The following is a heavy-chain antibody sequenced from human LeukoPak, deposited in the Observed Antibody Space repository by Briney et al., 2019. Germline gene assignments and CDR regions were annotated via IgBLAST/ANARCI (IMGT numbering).Heavy chain of an antibody. D-gene: IGHD5-12*01. J-gene: IGHJ4*02. Sequence: GGSLRLSCAASGFTVSRSYMGWVRQPPGKGLEYVSVLYSGGTTYFADSVKGRFTISRDNSKNTLYLQMNSLRAEDTAVYYCASGEYSGYDLAYWGQGTLVTVSS. CDR1: GFTVSRSY. V-gene: IGHV3-53*01. CDR3: ASGEYSGYDLAY. CDR2: LYSGGTT.